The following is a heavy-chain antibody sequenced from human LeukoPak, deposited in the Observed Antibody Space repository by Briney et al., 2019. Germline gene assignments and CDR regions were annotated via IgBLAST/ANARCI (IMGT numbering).Heavy chain of an antibody. CDR1: GYTFTGYF. V-gene: IGHV1-2*04. Sequence: ASVKVSCKASGYTFTGYFIYWVRQAPGQGLEWMGWINPNSGGTNYAQKFQGWVSMTRNTSISTAYMELSSLRSEDTAVYYCARLRPGRGIYYYYYYGMDVWGQGTTVTVSS. CDR2: INPNSGGT. D-gene: IGHD2/OR15-2a*01. CDR3: ARLRPGRGIYYYYYYGMDV. J-gene: IGHJ6*02.